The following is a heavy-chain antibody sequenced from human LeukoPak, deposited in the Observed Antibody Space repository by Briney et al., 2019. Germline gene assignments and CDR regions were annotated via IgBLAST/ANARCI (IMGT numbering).Heavy chain of an antibody. D-gene: IGHD6-13*01. Sequence: GGSLRLSCAASGFTFSSYAMSWVRQAPGKGLEWVSAISGSGGSTYYADSVKGRFTISRDNSKNTLYLQMNSLRAEDTAVYYCAKGGPHTSSWYPLYYYYGMDVWGQGTTVTVSS. J-gene: IGHJ6*02. V-gene: IGHV3-23*01. CDR3: AKGGPHTSSWYPLYYYYGMDV. CDR2: ISGSGGST. CDR1: GFTFSSYA.